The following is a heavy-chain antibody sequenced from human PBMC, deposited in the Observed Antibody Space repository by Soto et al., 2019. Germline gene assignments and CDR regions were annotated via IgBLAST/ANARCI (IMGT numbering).Heavy chain of an antibody. V-gene: IGHV4-34*01. CDR3: ASRPSNYSSGWFNY. CDR2: INHSGST. J-gene: IGHJ4*02. D-gene: IGHD6-19*01. Sequence: SETLSLTCAVYGGSFSGYYWSWIRQPPGKGLEWIGEINHSGSTNYNPSLKGRVTISVDTSKNQFSLKLSSVTAADTAVYYCASRPSNYSSGWFNYWGQGTLVTVSS. CDR1: GGSFSGYY.